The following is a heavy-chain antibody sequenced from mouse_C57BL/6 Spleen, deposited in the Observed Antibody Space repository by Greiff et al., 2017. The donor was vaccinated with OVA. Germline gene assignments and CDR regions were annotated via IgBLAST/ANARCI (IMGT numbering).Heavy chain of an antibody. D-gene: IGHD1-1*01. CDR1: GFSFTSYG. V-gene: IGHV2-5*01. CDR2: IWSGGST. CDR3: AKKGSNYGYAMDY. Sequence: VQLQESGPGLVQPSQSLSITCTASGFSFTSYGVHWVRQSPGKGLAWLGVIWSGGSTDYNAAFMSSLSITKDNSKSQVFFKMNSLQADDTAIYYCAKKGSNYGYAMDYWGQGTTVTVSS. J-gene: IGHJ4*01.